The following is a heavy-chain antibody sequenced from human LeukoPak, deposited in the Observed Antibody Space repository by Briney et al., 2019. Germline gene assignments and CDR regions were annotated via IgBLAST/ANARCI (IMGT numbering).Heavy chain of an antibody. D-gene: IGHD5-24*01. CDR3: AKGNGYNRGGYYFDY. Sequence: PGGSLRLSCAASRFTFSSYGMHWVRQAPGKGLEWVAFIRYDGSNKYYADSVKGRFTISRDNSKNTLYLQMNSLRAEDTAVYYCAKGNGYNRGGYYFDYWGQGTLVTVSS. J-gene: IGHJ4*02. CDR2: IRYDGSNK. CDR1: RFTFSSYG. V-gene: IGHV3-30*02.